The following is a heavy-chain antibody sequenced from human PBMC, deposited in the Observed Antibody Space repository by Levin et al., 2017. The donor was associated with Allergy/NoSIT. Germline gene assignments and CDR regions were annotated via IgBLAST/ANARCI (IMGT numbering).Heavy chain of an antibody. CDR3: ARQTDTHLSPGYF. CDR1: GFTVSNNY. J-gene: IGHJ4*02. D-gene: IGHD5-18*01. Sequence: GGSLRLSCAASGFTVSNNYMTWVRQAPGKGLEWVSLIYSRGNTQYADSVKGRFTISRDNSKNTLYLQMNSLTAEYTSVYYCARQTDTHLSPGYFWGQGTLVTVSS. CDR2: IYSRGNT. V-gene: IGHV3-66*04.